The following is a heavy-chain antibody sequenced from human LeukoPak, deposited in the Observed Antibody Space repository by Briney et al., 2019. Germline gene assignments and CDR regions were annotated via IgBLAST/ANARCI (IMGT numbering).Heavy chain of an antibody. V-gene: IGHV3-21*04. CDR3: AKDAGDSLFDY. CDR1: GFTFSSYS. J-gene: IGHJ4*02. Sequence: KTGGSLRLSCAASGFTFSSYSMNWVRQAPGKGLEWVSSISSSSSYIYYADSVKGRFTISRDNSKNTLYLQMNSLRAEDTAVYYCAKDAGDSLFDYWGQGTLVTVSS. CDR2: ISSSSSYI. D-gene: IGHD2-21*02.